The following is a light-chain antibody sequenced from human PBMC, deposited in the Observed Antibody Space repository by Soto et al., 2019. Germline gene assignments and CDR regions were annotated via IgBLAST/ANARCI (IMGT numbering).Light chain of an antibody. Sequence: ENVLTQSPGTLSLSPGERATLSCRASQSVSSNYLAWYQQKPGQAPRLLIYGASSRATGIPDRFSGSGSGTDFTLTISRLGPEDFAVFYCQQYGSSPPITFGQGTRLEIK. CDR1: QSVSSNY. CDR3: QQYGSSPPIT. V-gene: IGKV3-20*01. CDR2: GAS. J-gene: IGKJ5*01.